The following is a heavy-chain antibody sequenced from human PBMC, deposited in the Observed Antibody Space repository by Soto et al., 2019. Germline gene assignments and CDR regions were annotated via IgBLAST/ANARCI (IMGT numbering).Heavy chain of an antibody. CDR2: IIPIFGTA. D-gene: IGHD6-6*01. Sequence: APVKVSCKASGGTFSSYAISWVRQAPGQGLEWMGGIIPIFGTANYAQKFQGRVTITADESTSTAYMELSSLRSEDTAVYYCNIAARLISPLDYYGMDVWGQGTTVTVSS. CDR3: NIAARLISPLDYYGMDV. V-gene: IGHV1-69*13. J-gene: IGHJ6*02. CDR1: GGTFSSYA.